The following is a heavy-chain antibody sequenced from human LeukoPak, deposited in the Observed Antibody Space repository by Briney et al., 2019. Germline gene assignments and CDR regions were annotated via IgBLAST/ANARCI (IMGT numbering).Heavy chain of an antibody. Sequence: GKSLKISCKGSGYSFTSYWIGRVRQMPGKGLEWMGIIYPGDSDTRYSPSFQGQVTISADKSISTAYLQWSSLKASDTAMYYCARGLRDCSSTSCYGVNWSDPWGQGTLVTVSS. CDR1: GYSFTSYW. CDR3: ARGLRDCSSTSCYGVNWSDP. J-gene: IGHJ5*02. CDR2: IYPGDSDT. V-gene: IGHV5-51*01. D-gene: IGHD2-2*01.